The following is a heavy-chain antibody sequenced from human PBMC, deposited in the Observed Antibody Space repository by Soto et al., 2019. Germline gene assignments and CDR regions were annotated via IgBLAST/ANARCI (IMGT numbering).Heavy chain of an antibody. CDR1: GGSFSGYY. D-gene: IGHD5-18*01. CDR3: ARARIQLGAGWFGP. CDR2: INHSGST. Sequence: QVQLQQWGAGLLKPSETLSLTCAVYGGSFSGYYWSWIRQPPGKGLEWIGEINHSGSTNYNPSLKVRVTIAVDTSKHQFSLMLSPVTAADTAGYYCARARIQLGAGWFGPWGQGTLVTASS. V-gene: IGHV4-34*01. J-gene: IGHJ5*02.